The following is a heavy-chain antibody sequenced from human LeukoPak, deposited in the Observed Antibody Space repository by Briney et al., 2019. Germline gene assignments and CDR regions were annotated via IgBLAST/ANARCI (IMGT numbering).Heavy chain of an antibody. Sequence: PGGSLRLSCAASGFTFSTYAMSWVRQAPGKGLEWVSGISDGGDYTYYADSVKGRFTISRDNSKNTLHLQMNSLRADDTAVYYCARDYRYGSGSRWFDPWGQGTLVTVSS. V-gene: IGHV3-23*01. D-gene: IGHD3-10*01. CDR1: GFTFSTYA. J-gene: IGHJ5*02. CDR2: ISDGGDYT. CDR3: ARDYRYGSGSRWFDP.